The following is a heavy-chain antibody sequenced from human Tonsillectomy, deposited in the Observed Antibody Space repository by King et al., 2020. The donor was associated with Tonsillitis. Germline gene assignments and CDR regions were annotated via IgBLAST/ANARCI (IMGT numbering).Heavy chain of an antibody. Sequence: QLQESGPGLVKPSETLSLTCFVSGGSMSTFYWSWIRQPAGKGLEWIGRISNSGSSNYNQSLKRRVTLSVDTSKNQVSLNLPSVTAADTAVYYCAREFRSGVTTSQGRGFDSWGQGTLVTVSS. J-gene: IGHJ3*02. CDR3: AREFRSGVTTSQGRGFDS. D-gene: IGHD4-17*01. CDR1: GGSMSTFY. CDR2: ISNSGSS. V-gene: IGHV4-4*07.